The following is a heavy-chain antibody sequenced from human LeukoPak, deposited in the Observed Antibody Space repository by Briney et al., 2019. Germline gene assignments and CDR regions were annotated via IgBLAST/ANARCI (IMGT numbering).Heavy chain of an antibody. Sequence: WASVKISCKASGYTFIRYHIHWVRQAPGQGLEWMGIINPSGGSTTYAQKFQGRVTMTRDTSASTAYMELSSLRSEDTAVYYCARLHDYYWYFDLWGRGTLVTVSS. CDR3: ARLHDYYWYFDL. D-gene: IGHD5-12*01. CDR2: INPSGGST. J-gene: IGHJ2*01. V-gene: IGHV1-46*01. CDR1: GYTFIRYH.